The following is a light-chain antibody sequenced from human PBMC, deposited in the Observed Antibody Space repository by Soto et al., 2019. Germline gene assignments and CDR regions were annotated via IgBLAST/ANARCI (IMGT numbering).Light chain of an antibody. V-gene: IGKV1-9*01. CDR3: QQVYGHPPA. J-gene: IGKJ5*01. Sequence: DIQLTQSPSFLSASVGDRVTITFRASQDISNYLVWYQQKPGKAPKPLIYAASTLQSGVPSRFSGSGSGTEFTLTISSLQPEDVATYFCQQVYGHPPAFGPGTRLEIK. CDR1: QDISNY. CDR2: AAS.